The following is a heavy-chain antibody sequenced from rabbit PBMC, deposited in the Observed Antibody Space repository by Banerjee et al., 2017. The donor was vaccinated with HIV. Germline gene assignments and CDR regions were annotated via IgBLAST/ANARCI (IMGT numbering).Heavy chain of an antibody. CDR3: ARDYGGDYYPGYHFKL. D-gene: IGHD2-1*01. Sequence: QEQLEESGGDLVKPEGSPTLTCTASGFSFSNVYVMCWVRQAPGKGLEWIACINVGNSVTNYASWAKGRFTISKTSSTTVTLQMTSLTAADTATYFCARDYGGDYYPGYHFKLWGQGTLVTVS. J-gene: IGHJ4*01. V-gene: IGHV1S45*01. CDR2: INVGNSVT. CDR1: GFSFSNVYV.